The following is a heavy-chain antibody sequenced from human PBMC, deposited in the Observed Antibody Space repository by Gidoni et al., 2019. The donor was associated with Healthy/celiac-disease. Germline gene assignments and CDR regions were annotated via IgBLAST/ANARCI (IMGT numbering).Heavy chain of an antibody. V-gene: IGHV1-46*01. Sequence: QVQLVQSGAEVKKPGASVKVSCQASGYTFTSYYMHWVRQAPGQGLEWMGIINPSGGSTSYAQKFQGRVTMTRDTSTSTVYMELSSLRSEDTAVYYCARYPPQWLRKNISDAFDIWGQGTMVTVSS. J-gene: IGHJ3*02. D-gene: IGHD5-12*01. CDR1: GYTFTSYY. CDR2: INPSGGST. CDR3: ARYPPQWLRKNISDAFDI.